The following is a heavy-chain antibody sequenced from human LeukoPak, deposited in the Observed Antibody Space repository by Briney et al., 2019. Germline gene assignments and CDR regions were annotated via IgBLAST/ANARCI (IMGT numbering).Heavy chain of an antibody. V-gene: IGHV4-34*01. CDR1: GESFSDYY. D-gene: IGHD2-8*01. Sequence: PSETLSLTCAVYGESFSDYYWSWIRQPPGKGLEWIGEINHSGSTNYSPSLKSRVTISVNTSKNQFSLKLTSVTAADTAVYYCVRADYNGGNPGSFDIWGRGTMVTVSS. CDR2: INHSGST. J-gene: IGHJ3*02. CDR3: VRADYNGGNPGSFDI.